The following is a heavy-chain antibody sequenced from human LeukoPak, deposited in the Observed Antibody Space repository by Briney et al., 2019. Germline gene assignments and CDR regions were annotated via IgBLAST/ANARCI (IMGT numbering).Heavy chain of an antibody. CDR1: AFTFSGYS. Sequence: GGSLRLSCAASAFTFSGYSMNWVRQAPGKGLEWVSYISPSATTIYYADSVKGRFTISRDNAKNSLYLQMNSLRAEDTALYYCAKDAGYSYGHFDYWGQGTLVTVSS. V-gene: IGHV3-48*01. D-gene: IGHD5-18*01. CDR2: ISPSATTI. J-gene: IGHJ4*02. CDR3: AKDAGYSYGHFDY.